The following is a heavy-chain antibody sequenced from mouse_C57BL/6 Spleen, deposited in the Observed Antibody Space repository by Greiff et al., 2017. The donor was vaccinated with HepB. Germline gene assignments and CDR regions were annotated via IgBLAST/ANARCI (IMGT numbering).Heavy chain of an antibody. CDR3: ARPITGTSYFDY. CDR1: GYTFTSYT. Sequence: QVQLQQSGAELARPGASVKMSCKASGYTFTSYTMHWVKQRPGQGLEWIGYINPSSGYTKYNQKFKDKATLTADKSSSTAYMQLSSLTSEDSAVYYCARPITGTSYFDYWGQGTTLTVSS. V-gene: IGHV1-4*01. CDR2: INPSSGYT. D-gene: IGHD4-1*01. J-gene: IGHJ2*01.